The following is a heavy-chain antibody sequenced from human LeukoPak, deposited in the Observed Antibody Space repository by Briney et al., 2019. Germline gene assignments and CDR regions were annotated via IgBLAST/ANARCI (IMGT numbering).Heavy chain of an antibody. V-gene: IGHV3-30*18. Sequence: GGSLRLSCAPSVFTFSSYGMYWVRPAPGKGLERGAVISYDGSNKYYADSVKGRFTISRDNSKNTLYLQMNSLRAEDTAVYYCAKDARKWIQLWTFDYWGQGTLVTVSS. CDR2: ISYDGSNK. J-gene: IGHJ4*02. CDR3: AKDARKWIQLWTFDY. CDR1: VFTFSSYG. D-gene: IGHD5-18*01.